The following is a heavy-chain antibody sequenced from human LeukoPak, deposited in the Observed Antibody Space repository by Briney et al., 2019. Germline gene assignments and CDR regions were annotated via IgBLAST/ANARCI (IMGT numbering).Heavy chain of an antibody. Sequence: GGSLRLSCAASGFTFSSYAMSWVRQAPGKGLEWVSAISGSGGSTYYADSVKGRFTISRDNSKNTLYLQMNSLRAEDTAVYYCARVRAHSRYCSSTSCYGWFDPWGQGTLVTVSS. V-gene: IGHV3-23*01. J-gene: IGHJ5*02. CDR3: ARVRAHSRYCSSTSCYGWFDP. CDR2: ISGSGGST. D-gene: IGHD2-2*01. CDR1: GFTFSSYA.